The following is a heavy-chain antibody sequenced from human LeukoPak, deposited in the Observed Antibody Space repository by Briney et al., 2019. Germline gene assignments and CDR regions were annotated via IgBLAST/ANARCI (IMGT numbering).Heavy chain of an antibody. Sequence: SVKVSCKASGGTFSSYAISWVRQAPGQGLEWMGRIIPILGIANHAQKFQGRVTVNADKSTSTAYMELSSLRSEDTAVYYCAREAAAGGYFDYWGQGTLVTVSS. V-gene: IGHV1-69*04. D-gene: IGHD6-13*01. CDR3: AREAAAGGYFDY. CDR1: GGTFSSYA. CDR2: IIPILGIA. J-gene: IGHJ4*02.